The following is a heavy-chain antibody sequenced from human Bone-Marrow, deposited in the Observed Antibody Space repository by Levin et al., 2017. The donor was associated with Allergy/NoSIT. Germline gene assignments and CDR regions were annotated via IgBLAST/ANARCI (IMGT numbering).Heavy chain of an antibody. Sequence: ASQTLSLTCAVSGGSIHSSNSWNWVRQPPGTGLEWIGEVFHSGIANYNPSLKSRVTMSVDKSKNQFSLNLASVTAADTAIYYCASSAFFGNLDYWGQGTLVTVSS. V-gene: IGHV4-4*02. D-gene: IGHD3-3*01. J-gene: IGHJ4*02. CDR1: GGSIHSSNS. CDR2: VFHSGIA. CDR3: ASSAFFGNLDY.